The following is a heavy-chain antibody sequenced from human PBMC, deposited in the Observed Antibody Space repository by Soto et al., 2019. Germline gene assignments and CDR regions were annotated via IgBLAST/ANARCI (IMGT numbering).Heavy chain of an antibody. CDR3: ANTGDYEGGSYFDY. V-gene: IGHV3-30*18. CDR2: ISYDGSNK. J-gene: IGHJ4*02. CDR1: GFTFSSYG. Sequence: QVQLVESGGGVVQPGRSLRLSCAASGFTFSSYGMHWVHQAPGKGLEWVAVISYDGSNKYYADSVKGRFTISRDNSKNTLYLQMNSLRAEDTAVYYCANTGDYEGGSYFDYWGQGTLVTVSS. D-gene: IGHD4-17*01.